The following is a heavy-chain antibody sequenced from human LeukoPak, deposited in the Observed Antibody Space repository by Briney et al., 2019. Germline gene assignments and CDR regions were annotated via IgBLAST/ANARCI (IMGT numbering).Heavy chain of an antibody. V-gene: IGHV4-30-4*01. J-gene: IGHJ3*01. D-gene: IGHD3-10*01. CDR2: IYYSGST. Sequence: SQTLSLTCTVSGGSISSGDYYWSWLRQPPGKGLEWIGYIYYSGSTYYNPSLKSRVTISVDTSKNQFSLKLTSVTAADTAVYFCASDRLLWFGELLNVFDVWGQGTVVTVSS. CDR3: ASDRLLWFGELLNVFDV. CDR1: GGSISSGDYY.